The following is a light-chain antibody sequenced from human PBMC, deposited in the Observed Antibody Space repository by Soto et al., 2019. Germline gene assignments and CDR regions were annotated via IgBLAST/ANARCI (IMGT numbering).Light chain of an antibody. J-gene: IGKJ3*01. CDR2: DVS. Sequence: ETVLTQSPATLSLSPGERATLSCRASQSVSSYLAWYQQKPGQAPRLLIYDVSNRATGIPARFSGSGSGTDFTLSISSLEPEDFAVYYCQLRSNWPPEVSFGPGTKVDVK. CDR1: QSVSSY. CDR3: QLRSNWPPEVS. V-gene: IGKV3-11*01.